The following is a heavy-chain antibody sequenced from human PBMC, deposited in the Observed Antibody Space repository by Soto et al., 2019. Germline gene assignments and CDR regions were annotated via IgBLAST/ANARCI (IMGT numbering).Heavy chain of an antibody. D-gene: IGHD6-19*01. CDR1: GFTLSTYS. Sequence: GSLRLSCAASGFTLSTYSMNWVRQAPGKGLEWVSSISSSSTIYYADSVKGRFTISRDNVQNSLYLQMHSLRAEDTAVYYCARGRGSGWTFDYWGQGTLVTVS. CDR3: ARGRGSGWTFDY. J-gene: IGHJ4*02. CDR2: ISSSSTI. V-gene: IGHV3-48*01.